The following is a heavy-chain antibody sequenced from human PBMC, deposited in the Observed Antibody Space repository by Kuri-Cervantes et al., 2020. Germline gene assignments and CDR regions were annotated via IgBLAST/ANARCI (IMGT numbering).Heavy chain of an antibody. CDR2: ISSSSSYI. CDR3: AGDRDYDSSGYYFGAFDI. Sequence: ETLSLTCAASGFTFSSYSMNWVRQAPGKGLEWVSSISSSSSYIYYADSVKGRFTISRDNAKNSLYLQMNSLRAEDTAVYYCAGDRDYDSSGYYFGAFDIWSQGTMVTVSS. J-gene: IGHJ3*02. V-gene: IGHV3-21*01. CDR1: GFTFSSYS. D-gene: IGHD3-22*01.